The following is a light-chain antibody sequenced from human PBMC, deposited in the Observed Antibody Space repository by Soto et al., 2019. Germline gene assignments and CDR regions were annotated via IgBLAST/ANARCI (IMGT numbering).Light chain of an antibody. Sequence: EIVLTQSPGTLSLSPGERATLSCRASQSISSTYLAWYQQKRGQAPRLLIYGASSRATGIPDRFSGSGSETDFTLTITRLEPEDFAMYYCQQYSSSRTFGQGTKVDI. CDR1: QSISSTY. CDR3: QQYSSSRT. J-gene: IGKJ1*01. CDR2: GAS. V-gene: IGKV3-20*01.